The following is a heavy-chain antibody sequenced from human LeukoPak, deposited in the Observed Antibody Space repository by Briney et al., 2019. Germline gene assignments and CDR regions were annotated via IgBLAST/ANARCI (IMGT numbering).Heavy chain of an antibody. CDR3: ARGQYDSSGYYFESTFTR. J-gene: IGHJ4*02. V-gene: IGHV1-2*06. D-gene: IGHD3-22*01. Sequence: ASVKVSCKAPGYTFTGYYLHWVRQAPGHGLEWMGRINPNSGGTNFAQKFQGRVTMTRDTSISTAYMELSSLRSDDTAVYYCARGQYDSSGYYFESTFTRWGQGTLATVSS. CDR1: GYTFTGYY. CDR2: INPNSGGT.